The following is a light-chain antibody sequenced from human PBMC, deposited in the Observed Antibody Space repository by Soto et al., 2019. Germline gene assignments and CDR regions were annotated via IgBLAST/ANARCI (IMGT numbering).Light chain of an antibody. Sequence: DIQMTQSPSTLSASVGDRVTITCWASQSISSWLAWYQQRPGKAPKLLIYKASNLERGVPSRFSGSGSGTELTLTISSLHPDDFATYYCQQYYTFPWTFGPGTKV. CDR2: KAS. V-gene: IGKV1-5*03. CDR3: QQYYTFPWT. CDR1: QSISSW. J-gene: IGKJ1*01.